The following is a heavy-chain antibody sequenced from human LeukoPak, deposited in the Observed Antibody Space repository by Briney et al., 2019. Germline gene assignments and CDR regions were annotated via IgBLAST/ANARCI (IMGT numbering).Heavy chain of an antibody. Sequence: PSETLSLTCIVSGDSISNYYWSWIRQPPGKGLEWIGCIYYSGTTKYNPSLKSRVTISVDTSKNQFSLKLSSVTAADTAVYYCARLNVLSSSPLHHFDHWGQGTLVTVSS. CDR2: IYYSGTT. V-gene: IGHV4-59*08. CDR1: GDSISNYY. D-gene: IGHD6-13*01. J-gene: IGHJ4*02. CDR3: ARLNVLSSSPLHHFDH.